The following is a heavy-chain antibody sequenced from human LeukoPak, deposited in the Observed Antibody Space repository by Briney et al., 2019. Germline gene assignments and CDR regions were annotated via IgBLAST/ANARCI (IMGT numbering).Heavy chain of an antibody. D-gene: IGHD1-26*01. CDR3: VRDIEL. J-gene: IGHJ4*02. Sequence: SQTLSLTCSVSGGSMSSGSYYWSWIRQPAGKGLEWIGRIYSSGSTNYNPSLQSRVTISLDTSKDQFSLKMSSVTAADTAVYYCVRDIELWGQGTPVTVSS. CDR1: GGSMSSGSYY. CDR2: IYSSGST. V-gene: IGHV4-61*02.